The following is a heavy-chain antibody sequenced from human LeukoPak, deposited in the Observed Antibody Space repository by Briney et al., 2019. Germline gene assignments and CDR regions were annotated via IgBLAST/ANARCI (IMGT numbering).Heavy chain of an antibody. V-gene: IGHV3-53*01. Sequence: AGGSLRLSCAASGFTVSSNYMSWVRQAPGKGLEWVSVIYSGGSTYYADSVKGRFTISRDNSKNTLYLQMNSLRAEDTGVYYCAREPARDGYKSGAFDIWGQGTMVTVSS. CDR3: AREPARDGYKSGAFDI. J-gene: IGHJ3*02. CDR2: IYSGGST. D-gene: IGHD5-24*01. CDR1: GFTVSSNY.